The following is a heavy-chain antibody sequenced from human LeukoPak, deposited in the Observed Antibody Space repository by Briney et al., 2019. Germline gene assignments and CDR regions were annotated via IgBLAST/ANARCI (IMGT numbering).Heavy chain of an antibody. V-gene: IGHV4-34*01. D-gene: IGHD3-9*01. CDR1: GVSITGYY. Sequence: SETLSLTCAVYGVSITGYYWSWIRQTPGRGLEWVGEIHYTGANSYNPSLKSRATISTDTSKNQFSLRLSSVTAADTAVYYCARGNILTGYCFDFWGQGALVTVSS. CDR3: ARGNILTGYCFDF. CDR2: IHYTGAN. J-gene: IGHJ4*02.